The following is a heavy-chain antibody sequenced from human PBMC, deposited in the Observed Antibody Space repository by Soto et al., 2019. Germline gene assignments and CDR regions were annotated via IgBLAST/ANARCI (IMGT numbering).Heavy chain of an antibody. J-gene: IGHJ3*02. CDR1: GDSVPRNSAA. V-gene: IGHV6-1*01. CDR3: ARDLRIPAAFDI. CDR2: TYYRSKWYN. Sequence: SQTLSLPCAISGDSVPRNSAAWNWIRQSPSRGLGWLGRTYYRSKWYNDYAVSVKSRITINPDTSKNQFSLQLTSLTPEDTAVYYCARDLRIPAAFDIWGQGTMVTVSS.